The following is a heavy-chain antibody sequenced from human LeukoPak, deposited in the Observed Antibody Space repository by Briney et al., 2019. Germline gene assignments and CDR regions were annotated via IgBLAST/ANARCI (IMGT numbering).Heavy chain of an antibody. Sequence: SETLSLTCTVSGGSISSYYWSWIRQPPGKGLEWIGYIYYSGSTNYNPSLTSRVTISVDTSKNQFSPKLSSVTAADTAVYYCARRGYSYGKNYYMDVWGKGTTVTVSS. CDR2: IYYSGST. CDR3: ARRGYSYGKNYYMDV. CDR1: GGSISSYY. D-gene: IGHD5-18*01. V-gene: IGHV4-59*01. J-gene: IGHJ6*03.